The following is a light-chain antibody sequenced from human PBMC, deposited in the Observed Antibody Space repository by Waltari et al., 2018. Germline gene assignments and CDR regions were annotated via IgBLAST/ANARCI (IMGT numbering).Light chain of an antibody. V-gene: IGKV1-39*01. Sequence: DVPMTQSPSSLSASLGDRVTITCRAGQSISSYLNWYQQKPGMAPKLLIYASSTLQTGVPSRFSGSGSGTDFTLTISSLQPEDFATYYCQQSFTTPLTFGGGTKVEIK. CDR2: ASS. CDR3: QQSFTTPLT. J-gene: IGKJ4*01. CDR1: QSISSY.